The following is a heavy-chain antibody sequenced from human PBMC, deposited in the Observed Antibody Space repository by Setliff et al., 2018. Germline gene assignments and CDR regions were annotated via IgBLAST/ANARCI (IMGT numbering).Heavy chain of an antibody. CDR2: INWNGGIT. D-gene: IGHD7-27*01. Sequence: PGGSLRLSCAASEFTFNKYWMNWVRQAPGKGLEWVSGINWNGGITTYADSVKGRFTISRNNAQNSLYLQMDSLRAEDTAFYYCAKTTWGLTPLLHMDVWGKGTTVTVSS. CDR1: EFTFNKYW. V-gene: IGHV3-20*04. CDR3: AKTTWGLTPLLHMDV. J-gene: IGHJ6*04.